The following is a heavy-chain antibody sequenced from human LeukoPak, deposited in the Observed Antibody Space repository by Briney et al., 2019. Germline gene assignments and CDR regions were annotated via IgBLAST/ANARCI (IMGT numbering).Heavy chain of an antibody. CDR1: GYTFTSYY. V-gene: IGHV1-2*02. CDR3: ATLNYDILTGYITNWFDP. J-gene: IGHJ5*02. CDR2: INPNSGGT. D-gene: IGHD3-9*01. Sequence: ASVKVSCKASGYTFTSYYMHWVRQAPGQGLEWMGWINPNSGGTNYAQKFQGRVTMTRDTSISTAYMELSRLRSDDTAVYYCATLNYDILTGYITNWFDPWGQGTLVTVSS.